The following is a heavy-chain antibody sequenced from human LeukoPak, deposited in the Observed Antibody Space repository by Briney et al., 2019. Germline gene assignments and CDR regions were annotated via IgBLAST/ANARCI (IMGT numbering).Heavy chain of an antibody. J-gene: IGHJ3*02. CDR1: QFEFNDFG. D-gene: IGHD6-13*01. V-gene: IGHV3-33*08. CDR3: ARGGYVRGAFDI. CDR2: IWYDGSNK. Sequence: GGSLRLSCATSQFEFNDFGMTWVRQAPGKGLEWVAVIWYDGSNKYYADSVKGRFTISRDNSKNTLYLQMNSLRAEDTAVYYCARGGYVRGAFDIWGQGTMVTVSS.